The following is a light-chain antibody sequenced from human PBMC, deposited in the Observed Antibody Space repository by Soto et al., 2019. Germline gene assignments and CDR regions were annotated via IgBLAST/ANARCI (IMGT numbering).Light chain of an antibody. V-gene: IGLV1-40*01. CDR3: QSYDISLSVAVI. CDR2: GNS. J-gene: IGLJ2*01. Sequence: QLVLTQPPSVSGAPGQRVTISCTGSSSNIGAGYDVQWYQQLPGAAPKLLIFGNSNRPSGVTDRFSGSRSGTSASLAITGLQAEDEADYFCQSYDISLSVAVIFGGGTKVTVL. CDR1: SSNIGAGYD.